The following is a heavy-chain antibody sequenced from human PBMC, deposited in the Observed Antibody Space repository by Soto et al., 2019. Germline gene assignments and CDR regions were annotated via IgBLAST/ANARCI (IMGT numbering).Heavy chain of an antibody. D-gene: IGHD2-15*01. J-gene: IGHJ6*02. Sequence: GESLKISCKGSGYSFTSYWISWVRQMPGKGLEWMGRIDPSDSCTNYSPSFQGHVTISADKSISTAYLQWSSLKASDTAMYYCARHKIYCSGGSCYPDVWGQGTTVTVSS. CDR1: GYSFTSYW. CDR2: IDPSDSCT. V-gene: IGHV5-10-1*01. CDR3: ARHKIYCSGGSCYPDV.